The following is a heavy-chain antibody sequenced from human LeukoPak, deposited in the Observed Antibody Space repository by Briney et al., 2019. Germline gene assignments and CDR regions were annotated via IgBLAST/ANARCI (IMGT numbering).Heavy chain of an antibody. V-gene: IGHV4-31*03. D-gene: IGHD3-22*01. CDR1: GGSISSGGYY. J-gene: IGHJ6*02. CDR3: ARDKVDPYYYDSSGYYVYDYYYYYGMDA. Sequence: SETQSLTCTVSGGSISSGGYYWSWIRQHPGKGLEWIGYIYYSGSTYYNPSLKSRVTISVDTSKNQFSLKLSSVTAADTAVYYCARDKVDPYYYDSSGYYVYDYYYYYGMDAWGQGTTVTVSS. CDR2: IYYSGST.